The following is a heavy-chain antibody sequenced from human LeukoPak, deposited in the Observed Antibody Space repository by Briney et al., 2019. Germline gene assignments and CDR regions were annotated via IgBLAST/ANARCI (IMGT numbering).Heavy chain of an antibody. CDR3: AKAMREYSSSEGVY. V-gene: IGHV3-23*01. CDR1: GFTFSSYV. Sequence: GGSLRLSCAASGFTFSSYVMSWVRQAPGKGLEWVSTISGGGYTTHYADSVKGRFTISRDNSKNTLYLQMNSLRAEDTAVHYCAKAMREYSSSEGVYWGQGTLATVSS. D-gene: IGHD6-6*01. CDR2: ISGGGYTT. J-gene: IGHJ4*02.